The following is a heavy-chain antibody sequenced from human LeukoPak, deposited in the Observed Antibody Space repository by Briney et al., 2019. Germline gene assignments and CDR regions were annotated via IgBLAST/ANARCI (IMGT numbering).Heavy chain of an antibody. V-gene: IGHV1-8*02. Sequence: GASVKVSCKASGGTFSSYAINWVRQATGQGLEWMGWMNPNSGNTGYAQKFQGRVTMTRNTSISTAYMELSSLRSEDTAVYYCARFPGGRYSYYYYGMDVWGQGTTVTVSS. D-gene: IGHD2-15*01. CDR3: ARFPGGRYSYYYYGMDV. J-gene: IGHJ6*02. CDR1: GGTFSSYA. CDR2: MNPNSGNT.